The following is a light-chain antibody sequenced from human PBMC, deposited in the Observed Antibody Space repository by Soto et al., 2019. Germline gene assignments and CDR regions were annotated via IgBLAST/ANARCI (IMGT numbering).Light chain of an antibody. CDR3: SSYTSSNTLVV. V-gene: IGLV2-14*01. Sequence: QSALTQPASVSGSPGQSITISCTGTSSDVATYNYVSGYQQHPGKAPKLMIYEVSNRPSGVSNRFSGSKSGNTASLTISGLQAEDEADYYCSSYTSSNTLVVFGGGTKVTVL. CDR2: EVS. CDR1: SSDVATYNY. J-gene: IGLJ2*01.